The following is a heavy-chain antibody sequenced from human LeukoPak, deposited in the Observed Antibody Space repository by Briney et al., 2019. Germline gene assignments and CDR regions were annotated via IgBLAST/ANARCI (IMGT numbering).Heavy chain of an antibody. D-gene: IGHD4-11*01. J-gene: IGHJ4*02. CDR3: ARDLGYSNYDADY. CDR1: GFTFSTFA. Sequence: GGSLRLSCAASGFTFSTFAMIWVRQPPGKGLEWVSSIFPSGDEIHYADSVKGRFTISRDNSKNTLYLQMNSLRAEDTAVYYCARDLGYSNYDADYWGQGTLVTVSS. V-gene: IGHV3-23*01. CDR2: IFPSGDEI.